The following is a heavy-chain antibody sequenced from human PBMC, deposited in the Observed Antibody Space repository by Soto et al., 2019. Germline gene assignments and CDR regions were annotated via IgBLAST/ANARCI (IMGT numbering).Heavy chain of an antibody. CDR1: GGTFSSYA. V-gene: IGHV1-69*13. CDR2: IIPIFGTA. J-gene: IGHJ6*02. Sequence: SVKVSCKASGGTFSSYAISWVRQAPGQGLEWMGEIIPIFGTANYAQKFQGRVTITADESTSTAYMELSSLRSEDTAVYYCARGGYSYGYYYGMDVWGQGTTVTVSS. CDR3: ARGGYSYGYYYGMDV. D-gene: IGHD5-18*01.